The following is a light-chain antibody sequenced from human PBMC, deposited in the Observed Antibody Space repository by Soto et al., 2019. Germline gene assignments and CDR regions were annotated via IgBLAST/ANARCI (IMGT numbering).Light chain of an antibody. CDR1: QSVSSSY. CDR2: GAS. J-gene: IGKJ1*01. Sequence: EIVLTQSPGTLSLSPGERATLSCRASQSVSSSYLAWYQQKPGQAPRLLIYGASSRATGIPDRFSGSGSGTDFTLTISRLEPEDFAVYYCQQYGSSSWTFGQGTTVAIK. CDR3: QQYGSSSWT. V-gene: IGKV3-20*01.